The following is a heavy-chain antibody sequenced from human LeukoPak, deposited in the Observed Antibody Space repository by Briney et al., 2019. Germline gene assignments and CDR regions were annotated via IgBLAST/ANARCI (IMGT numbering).Heavy chain of an antibody. Sequence: SVKVSCKASGGTFSSYAISWVRQAPGQGLEWMGRIIPIFGTANYAQKFQGRVTITTDESTSTAYMELSSLRSEDTAVYYGATQAAAGTYWFDPWGQGTLVTVSS. CDR1: GGTFSSYA. D-gene: IGHD6-13*01. CDR3: ATQAAAGTYWFDP. CDR2: IIPIFGTA. V-gene: IGHV1-69*05. J-gene: IGHJ5*02.